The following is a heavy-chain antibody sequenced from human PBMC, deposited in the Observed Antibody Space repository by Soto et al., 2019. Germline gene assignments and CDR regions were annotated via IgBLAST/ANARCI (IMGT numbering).Heavy chain of an antibody. CDR2: VKSKNDGGTT. V-gene: IGHV3-15*07. J-gene: IGHJ4*01. Sequence: PGGSLRLSCAASGFTFSNAWINWVRQAPGKGLEWVGRVKSKNDGGTTDFAAPVKGRFAISRDDSKNMVYLEMNSLQTEDTAIYYCTTVSYFTPIIVRFDYWGHGTLVTVSS. CDR3: TTVSYFTPIIVRFDY. CDR1: GFTFSNAW. D-gene: IGHD2-15*01.